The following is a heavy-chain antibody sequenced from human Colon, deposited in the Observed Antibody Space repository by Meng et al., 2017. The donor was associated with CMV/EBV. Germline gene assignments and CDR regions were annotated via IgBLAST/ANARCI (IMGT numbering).Heavy chain of an antibody. CDR3: VRHETYYDYGDYVPQYYFDS. V-gene: IGHV4-39*01. CDR2: IFFSGTT. J-gene: IGHJ4*02. Sequence: SETLSLTCIVSGGSISTTSYYWGWILQPPGKGPEWIGSIFFSGTTNYNPSLRSRLSISVDKSSNQFSLKLTSVTAADTAIYYCVRHETYYDYGDYVPQYYFDSWGQGTLVTVSS. CDR1: GGSISTTSYY. D-gene: IGHD4-17*01.